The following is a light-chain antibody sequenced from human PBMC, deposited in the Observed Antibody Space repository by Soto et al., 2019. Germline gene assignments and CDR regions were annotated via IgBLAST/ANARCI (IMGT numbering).Light chain of an antibody. J-gene: IGLJ2*01. CDR1: SSNIGADYD. V-gene: IGLV1-40*01. CDR2: ANN. CDR3: QSYDSSLSGVV. Sequence: QLVLTQPPSVSGAPGQRVTISCTGSSSNIGADYDVHWYQHLSGTAPKLLIYANNIRPSGVPDRFSGSKSGTSASLAITGLQADDETDYYCQSYDSSLSGVVFGGGTKLTVL.